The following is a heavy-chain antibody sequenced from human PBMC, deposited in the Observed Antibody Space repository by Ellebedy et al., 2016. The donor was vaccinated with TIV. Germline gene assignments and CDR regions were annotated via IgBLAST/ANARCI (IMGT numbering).Heavy chain of an antibody. J-gene: IGHJ4*02. CDR3: ARDQATYS. CDR1: GFVFDTYR. D-gene: IGHD1-1*01. V-gene: IGHV3-21*01. Sequence: GESLKISXAASGFVFDTYRMNWVRQAPGKGLEWVSSISSSGTYIYYADSVKGRFTISRDNAKNSLYLQMNSLTAEDTAVYYCARDQATYSWGQGTLVTVSS. CDR2: ISSSGTYI.